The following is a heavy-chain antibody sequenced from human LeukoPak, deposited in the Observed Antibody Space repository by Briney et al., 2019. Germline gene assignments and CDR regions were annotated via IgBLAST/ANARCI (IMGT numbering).Heavy chain of an antibody. Sequence: GGSLRLSCAASGFTFSTYAMTWVRQAPGKGLELVSGISGSGIGTFYADSVKGRFTVSRDNSKNTLYLQMNSLRAEDTAVYYCAKDGGQWLGAKFDYWGQGTLVTVSS. CDR3: AKDGGQWLGAKFDY. J-gene: IGHJ4*02. D-gene: IGHD6-19*01. CDR1: GFTFSTYA. V-gene: IGHV3-23*01. CDR2: ISGSGIGT.